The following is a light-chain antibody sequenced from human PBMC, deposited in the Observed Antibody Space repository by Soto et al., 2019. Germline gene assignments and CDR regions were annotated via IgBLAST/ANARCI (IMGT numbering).Light chain of an antibody. CDR3: AAWDDSLNGYV. CDR1: SSNIGSNN. V-gene: IGLV1-44*01. CDR2: SNN. J-gene: IGLJ1*01. Sequence: QSALTQPPSASGTPGQRITISCSGTSSNIGSNNLNWYQQLPGSDPKHLIYSNNQRPSAGPDRFSGAKSGTSAAPAISGLQSEDEADYYCAAWDDSLNGYVFGTGTKLTVL.